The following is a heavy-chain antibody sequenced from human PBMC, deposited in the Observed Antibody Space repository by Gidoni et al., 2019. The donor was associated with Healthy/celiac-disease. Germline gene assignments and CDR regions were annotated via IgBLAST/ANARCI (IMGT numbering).Heavy chain of an antibody. J-gene: IGHJ4*02. D-gene: IGHD5-12*01. CDR1: GFPFYDYG. CDR3: ARAPLVATILGYFDY. Sequence: EVQLVESGGGVVRPGGSLSLSCAAFGFPFYDYGMSWVRPAPGKGLDWVSGIKWNGVITGYADSVKGRFTISRDNAKNSLYLQMNSLRAEDTALYYCARAPLVATILGYFDYWGQGTLVTVSS. V-gene: IGHV3-20*04. CDR2: IKWNGVIT.